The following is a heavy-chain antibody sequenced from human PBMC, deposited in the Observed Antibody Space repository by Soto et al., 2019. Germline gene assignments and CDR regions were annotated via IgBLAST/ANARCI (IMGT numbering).Heavy chain of an antibody. CDR1: GGPVSSGSYY. D-gene: IGHD5-12*01. J-gene: IGHJ5*02. CDR3: ARGVVGDGYNSHWFDP. V-gene: IGHV4-30-4*01. CDR2: IYYSGST. Sequence: PSETLSLTCTVSGGPVSSGSYYWSWIRQPPGKGLEWIGYIYYSGSTYYNPSLKSRVTISVDTSKNQFSLKLSSVTAADTAVYYCARGVVGDGYNSHWFDPWGQGTLVTVSS.